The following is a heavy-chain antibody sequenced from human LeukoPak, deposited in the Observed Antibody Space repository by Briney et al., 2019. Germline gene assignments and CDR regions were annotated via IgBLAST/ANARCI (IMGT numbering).Heavy chain of an antibody. CDR1: GFTFSSYG. CDR3: AKDPRNLPFDY. J-gene: IGHJ4*02. V-gene: IGHV3-30*02. CDR2: IRSDASNK. Sequence: PGGSLRLSCAASGFTFSSYGMHWVRQAPGKGLEWVAFIRSDASNKYYADSVKGRFTISRDNSKNTLYLQMNSLRADDTAVYYCAKDPRNLPFDYWGQGTLVTVSS. D-gene: IGHD1-14*01.